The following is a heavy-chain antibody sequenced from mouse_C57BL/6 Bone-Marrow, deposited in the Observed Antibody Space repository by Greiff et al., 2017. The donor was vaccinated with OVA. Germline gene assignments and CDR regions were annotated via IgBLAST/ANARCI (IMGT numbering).Heavy chain of an antibody. D-gene: IGHD1-1*01. CDR2: TFYSGIT. Sequence: EVMLVESGPSLVRPSQTLSLTCTVTGFSINSDCYWIWIRQFPGNKLEYIGYTFYSGITYYNPSLESRTYITRDTSKNQFSLKLSSVTTEDTATYYCARYYGSSYWYFDVWGTGTTVTVSS. CDR3: ARYYGSSYWYFDV. CDR1: GFSINSDCY. J-gene: IGHJ1*03. V-gene: IGHV3-3*01.